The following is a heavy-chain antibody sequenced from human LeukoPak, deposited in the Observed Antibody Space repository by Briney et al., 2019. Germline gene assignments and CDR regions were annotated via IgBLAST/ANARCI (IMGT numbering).Heavy chain of an antibody. Sequence: GGSLRLSCAASGFTVSNNYMSWARQAAGKGLEWVSVIYSGGSTDYADSVKGRFTISRDNSKNTVYLQMNSLRAEDTAVYYCARSPYDSAFRWGQGTLVTVSS. CDR1: GFTVSNNY. CDR2: IYSGGST. V-gene: IGHV3-53*01. CDR3: ARSPYDSAFR. J-gene: IGHJ4*02. D-gene: IGHD3-22*01.